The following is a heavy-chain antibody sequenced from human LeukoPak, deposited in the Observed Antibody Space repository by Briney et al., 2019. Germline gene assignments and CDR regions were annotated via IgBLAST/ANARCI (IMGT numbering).Heavy chain of an antibody. V-gene: IGHV3-33*01. CDR1: GFTFSSYG. CDR3: ARVGTGTALHNWFDP. CDR2: IWYDGSNK. J-gene: IGHJ5*02. Sequence: GGSLRLSCAASGFTFSSYGMHWVRQAPGKGLEWVAVIWYDGSNKYYADSVKGRFTISRDNSKNTLYLQMNSLRAEDTAVYYCARVGTGTALHNWFDPWGQGTLVTVSS. D-gene: IGHD1/OR15-1a*01.